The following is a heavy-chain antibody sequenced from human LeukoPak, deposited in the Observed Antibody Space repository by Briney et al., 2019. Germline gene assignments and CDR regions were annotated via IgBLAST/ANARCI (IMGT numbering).Heavy chain of an antibody. CDR2: FDPEDGET. CDR3: ATAGGETMVRGVGDWFDP. J-gene: IGHJ5*02. CDR1: GYTLTELS. Sequence: GASVKVSCKVSGYTLTELSMHWVRQAPGKGLEWMGGFDPEDGETIHAQKFQGRVTMTEDTSTDTAYMELSSLGSEDTAVYYCATAGGETMVRGVGDWFDPWGQGTLVTVSS. V-gene: IGHV1-24*01. D-gene: IGHD3-10*01.